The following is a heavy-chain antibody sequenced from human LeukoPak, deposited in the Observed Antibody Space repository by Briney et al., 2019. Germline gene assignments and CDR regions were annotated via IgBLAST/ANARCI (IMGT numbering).Heavy chain of an antibody. CDR3: AKDRGIVVAARFSDY. J-gene: IGHJ4*02. D-gene: IGHD6-19*01. CDR1: GFTFSSYA. CDR2: ISGSGTST. Sequence: GGSLRLSCAASGFTFSSYAMSWVRQAPGKGLEWVSAISGSGTSTYYADSVKGRFTISRGNPKNTLYLQMNSLRAEDTALYYCAKDRGIVVAARFSDYWGQGTLVTVSS. V-gene: IGHV3-23*01.